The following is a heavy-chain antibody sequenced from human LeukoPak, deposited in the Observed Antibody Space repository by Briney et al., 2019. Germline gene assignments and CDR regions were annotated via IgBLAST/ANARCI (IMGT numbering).Heavy chain of an antibody. CDR1: GFTFNIYW. D-gene: IGHD3-22*01. Sequence: PGGSLRLSCAASGFTFNIYWMTWVRQAPGKGLEWVDNIKQDGSDKYYVDSVKGRFTISRDNAKNSLYLQMNSLRAEDTAVYYCARDSIPGYDSSGYMVAFDIWGQGTMVTVSS. CDR3: ARDSIPGYDSSGYMVAFDI. V-gene: IGHV3-7*05. CDR2: IKQDGSDK. J-gene: IGHJ3*02.